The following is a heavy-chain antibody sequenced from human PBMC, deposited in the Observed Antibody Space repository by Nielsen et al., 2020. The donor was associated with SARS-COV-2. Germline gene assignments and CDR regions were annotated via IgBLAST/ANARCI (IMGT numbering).Heavy chain of an antibody. J-gene: IGHJ6*03. Sequence: SRSLSVTCAISGDSVSSSSAAWNWIRQPPSRGLEWLGRTYYRSKWYNDYAVTVKSRITINPDTSKNQFSLHLNSVTPEDTAVYYCARARGAYGDYYYYYYTDVWGKGTTVTVSS. CDR1: GDSVSSSSAA. V-gene: IGHV6-1*01. CDR2: TYYRSKWYN. D-gene: IGHD4-17*01. CDR3: ARARGAYGDYYYYYYTDV.